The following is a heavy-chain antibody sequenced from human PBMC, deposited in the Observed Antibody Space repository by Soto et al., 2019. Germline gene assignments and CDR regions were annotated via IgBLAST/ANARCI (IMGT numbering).Heavy chain of an antibody. Sequence: GGSLRLSCAASGFPFNNAWINWVRQVPGKGREWVGRVKSKADGGSGDYAAPVKGRFVVSRDDSKDIVYLQMNSLKIEDTGVYYCTTDSRTTLPEIRFDYWGHGTQVTVSS. V-gene: IGHV3-15*07. J-gene: IGHJ4*01. CDR3: TTDSRTTLPEIRFDY. D-gene: IGHD1-26*01. CDR1: GFPFNNAW. CDR2: VKSKADGGSG.